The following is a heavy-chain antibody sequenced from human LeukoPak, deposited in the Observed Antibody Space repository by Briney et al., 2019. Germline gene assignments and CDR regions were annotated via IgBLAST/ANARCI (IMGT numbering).Heavy chain of an antibody. Sequence: ASVKVSCKVSGSSLSELSLYWVRHAPGKGLEWMGGVDVIDSETFYAQKFQGRVTMTEDSSTDTAYMELRSLTSDDTALYYCAAGRPYSLLDYWGQGTLVTVSS. D-gene: IGHD5-18*01. J-gene: IGHJ4*02. CDR2: VDVIDSET. V-gene: IGHV1-24*01. CDR1: GSSLSELS. CDR3: AAGRPYSLLDY.